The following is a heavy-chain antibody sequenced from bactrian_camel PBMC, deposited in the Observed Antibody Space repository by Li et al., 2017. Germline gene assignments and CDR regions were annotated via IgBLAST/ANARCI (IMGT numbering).Heavy chain of an antibody. CDR1: GLTFDDHD. D-gene: IGHD5*01. Sequence: HVQLVESGGGLVQPGGSLRLSCTASGLTFDDHDMGWYRQAPECELVSTISSDNSTYYADSVKGRFTISRDNAKKTVYLQMNSLKPEDTAVYYCAADRGYGLDCDDGAGYWGQGTQVTVS. CDR3: AADRGYGLDCDDGAGY. CDR2: ISSDNST. J-gene: IGHJ6*01. V-gene: IGHV3S55*01.